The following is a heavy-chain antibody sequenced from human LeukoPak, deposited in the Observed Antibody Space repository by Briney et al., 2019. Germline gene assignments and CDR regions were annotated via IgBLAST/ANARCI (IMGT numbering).Heavy chain of an antibody. CDR2: INHSGST. CDR1: GGSFSGYY. Sequence: SEALSLTCAVYGGSFSGYYWSWIRQPPGKGLEWIGEINHSGSTNYNPSLKSRVTISVDTSKNQFSLELSSVTAADTAVYYCARHDYGGRSDYWGQGTLVTVSS. CDR3: ARHDYGGRSDY. V-gene: IGHV4-34*01. J-gene: IGHJ4*02. D-gene: IGHD4-17*01.